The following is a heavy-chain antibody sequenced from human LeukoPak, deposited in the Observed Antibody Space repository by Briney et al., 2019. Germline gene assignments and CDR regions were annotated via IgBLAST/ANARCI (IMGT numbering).Heavy chain of an antibody. Sequence: SETLSPTCTVSGGSISNYKWTWIRQPPGKGLEWMGNIHYSGNTNYNPSLKGRLTISVATSKNQFSLNLNSVTAADTTVYYCARVKRGYSHWIRSDSYYMDVWGKGTTVTVSS. CDR2: IHYSGNT. D-gene: IGHD5-18*01. V-gene: IGHV4-59*01. CDR1: GGSISNYK. J-gene: IGHJ6*03. CDR3: ARVKRGYSHWIRSDSYYMDV.